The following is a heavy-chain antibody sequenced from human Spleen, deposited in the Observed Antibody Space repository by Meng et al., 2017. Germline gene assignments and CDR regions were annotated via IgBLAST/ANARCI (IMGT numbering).Heavy chain of an antibody. J-gene: IGHJ4*02. CDR2: INHSGST. CDR3: ARGPTTMAHDFDY. D-gene: IGHD4-11*01. CDR1: GGSFSDYY. Sequence: QWQLQEGGAGMLKSSETLSPTCVVSGGSFSDYYWSWIRQPPGKGLEWIGEINHSGSTNYNPSLESRATISVDTSQNNLSLKLSSVTAADSAVYYCARGPTTMAHDFDYWGQGTLVTVSS. V-gene: IGHV4-34*01.